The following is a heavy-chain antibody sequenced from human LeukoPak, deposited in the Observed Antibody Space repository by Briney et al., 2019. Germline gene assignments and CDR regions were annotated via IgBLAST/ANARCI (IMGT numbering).Heavy chain of an antibody. V-gene: IGHV3-53*01. CDR2: VDSGGST. J-gene: IGHJ4*02. Sequence: PGGSLRLSCAASGFTVSSNYMSWVRQAPGKGLEWVSVVDSGGSTYYADSVKGRFTISRDNSKNTLYLQMNSLRAEDTAVYYCVPLYYGSGSYSVDYWGQGTLVTVSS. CDR1: GFTVSSNY. CDR3: VPLYYGSGSYSVDY. D-gene: IGHD3-10*01.